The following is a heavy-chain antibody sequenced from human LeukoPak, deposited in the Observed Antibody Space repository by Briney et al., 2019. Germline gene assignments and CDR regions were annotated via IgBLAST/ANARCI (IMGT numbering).Heavy chain of an antibody. D-gene: IGHD6-13*01. V-gene: IGHV3-11*04. CDR2: ISSSGSTI. CDR1: GFTFSDYY. Sequence: GGSLRLSCAASGFTFSDYYMSWIRQAPGKGLEWVSYISSSGSTIYYADSVKGRFTISRDNAKNSLHLQMNSLRAEDTAVYYCARDLRIAAAGTRFRFGYWGQGTLVTVSS. CDR3: ARDLRIAAAGTRFRFGY. J-gene: IGHJ4*02.